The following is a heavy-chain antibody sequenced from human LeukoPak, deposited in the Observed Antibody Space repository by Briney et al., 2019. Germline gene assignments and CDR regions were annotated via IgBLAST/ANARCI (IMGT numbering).Heavy chain of an antibody. Sequence: PGGSLRLSCAASGFTFSSYAMSWVRQAPGKGLEWVSAISGDGEGTYYADSVKGRFTISRDNSKNTLYLQMNSLRAEDTAVYYCARGFLGYYYMDVWGKGTTVTVSS. CDR3: ARGFLGYYYMDV. CDR2: ISGDGEGT. CDR1: GFTFSSYA. J-gene: IGHJ6*03. D-gene: IGHD3-3*01. V-gene: IGHV3-23*01.